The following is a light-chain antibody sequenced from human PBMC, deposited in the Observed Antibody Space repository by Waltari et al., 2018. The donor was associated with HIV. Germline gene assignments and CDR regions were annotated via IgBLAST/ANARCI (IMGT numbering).Light chain of an antibody. CDR3: HQYGTAPRT. Sequence: EIVLTQSPGILSLSPGDRAIVSCRATQSISNNFLAWFQQKPGQPPRLLIYTSFIRAAGVPDRFHGSGAGPGFTLSINKLEPEDFAVYYCHQYGTAPRTFGQGTKVEI. CDR2: TSF. J-gene: IGKJ1*01. V-gene: IGKV3-20*01. CDR1: QSISNNF.